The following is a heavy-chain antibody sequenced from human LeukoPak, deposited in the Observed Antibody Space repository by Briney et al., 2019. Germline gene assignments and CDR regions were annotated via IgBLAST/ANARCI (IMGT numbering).Heavy chain of an antibody. D-gene: IGHD5-18*01. CDR1: GYTFTSYY. CDR3: ARDETPDTAMVYYFDY. CDR2: INPSGGST. Sequence: ASVKVSCKASGYTFTSYYMHWVRQAPGQGLEWMGIINPSGGSTSYAQKFQGRVTMTRDTSTSTVYMELSGLRSEDTAVYYCARDETPDTAMVYYFDYWGQGTLVTVSS. V-gene: IGHV1-46*01. J-gene: IGHJ4*02.